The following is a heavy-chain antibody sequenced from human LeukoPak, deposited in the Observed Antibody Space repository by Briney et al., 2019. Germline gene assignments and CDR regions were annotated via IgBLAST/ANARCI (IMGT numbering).Heavy chain of an antibody. CDR2: INTNTGNP. V-gene: IGHV7-4-1*02. CDR3: ARDSDVTPQGDY. CDR1: GYTFTSYA. J-gene: IGHJ4*02. Sequence: ASVKVSCKASGYTFTSYAINWVRQAPGQGLEWMGWINTNTGNPTYAQGVSGRFVFSLDTSVGTAYLQISSLEAEDTAVYYCARDSDVTPQGDYWGQGTLVTVSS. D-gene: IGHD3-16*02.